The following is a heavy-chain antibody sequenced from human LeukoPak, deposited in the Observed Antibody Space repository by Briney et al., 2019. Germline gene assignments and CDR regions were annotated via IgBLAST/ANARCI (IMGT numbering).Heavy chain of an antibody. CDR2: ICAAGAHT. J-gene: IGHJ3*02. CDR1: GFRFSYHD. V-gene: IGHV3-64*02. Sequence: PGGSLRLSXAASGFRFSYHDMHWVRQAPGKGLEFVSSICAAGAHTFYADSVKGRFTISRDNFQSTMYLQMDGLRPEDSAVYYCARELGGTKTGGFDIWGQGTVVTVSS. D-gene: IGHD1-14*01. CDR3: ARELGGTKTGGFDI.